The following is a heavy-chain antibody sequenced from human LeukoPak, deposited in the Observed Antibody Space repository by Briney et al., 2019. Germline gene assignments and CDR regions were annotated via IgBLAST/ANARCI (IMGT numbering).Heavy chain of an antibody. V-gene: IGHV4-31*03. D-gene: IGHD4-17*01. Sequence: PSQTLSLTCTVSGGSISSGGSYWTWIRQHPGKGLEWIGYISYSGNTYYIPSFKRRVTPSLDTSKNQFSLKLSSVTAADAAVYYCAKYGITGYFDYWGQGTLVTVSS. CDR2: ISYSGNT. CDR3: AKYGITGYFDY. CDR1: GGSISSGGSY. J-gene: IGHJ4*02.